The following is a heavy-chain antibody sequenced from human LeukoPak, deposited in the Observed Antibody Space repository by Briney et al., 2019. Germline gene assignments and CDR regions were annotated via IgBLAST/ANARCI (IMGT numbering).Heavy chain of an antibody. CDR1: GGSVSSSRYY. CDR3: ARDVAPAASHLDY. D-gene: IGHD2-15*01. CDR2: ISTSGNTI. J-gene: IGHJ4*02. Sequence: PSETLSLTCPVSGGSVSSSRYYWGWIRQPPGKGLEWVSYISTSGNTIYYADSVKGRFTISRDNAKNSLYLQMNSLRAEDTAVYYCARDVAPAASHLDYWGQGTLVTVSS. V-gene: IGHV3-11*04.